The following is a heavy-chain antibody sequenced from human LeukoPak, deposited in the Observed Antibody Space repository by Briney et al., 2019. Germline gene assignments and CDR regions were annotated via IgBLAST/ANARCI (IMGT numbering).Heavy chain of an antibody. Sequence: LSETLSLTCTVSGGSISGYYWSWIRQSPGKGLEWIGYIYYSGSSSYNPSLKSRVTISVDTSKNQFSLRLNSVTAADTAVYYCARGGWLQYLSYDYWGQGTLVTVSS. D-gene: IGHD4-11*01. CDR1: GGSISGYY. J-gene: IGHJ4*02. V-gene: IGHV4-59*01. CDR2: IYYSGSS. CDR3: ARGGWLQYLSYDY.